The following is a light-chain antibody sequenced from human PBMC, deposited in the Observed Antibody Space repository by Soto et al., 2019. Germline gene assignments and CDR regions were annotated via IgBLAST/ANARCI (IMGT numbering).Light chain of an antibody. CDR3: QQYNNWPPMYT. Sequence: EIVMTQSPATLSVSPGERATLSCRASQSVSSNLAWYQQKPGQAPRLLIYGASTRATGIPARFSGSGSGTEVTLTISLLQSEDFAVYYCQQYNNWPPMYTFGQGTKLEIK. CDR1: QSVSSN. CDR2: GAS. J-gene: IGKJ2*01. V-gene: IGKV3-15*01.